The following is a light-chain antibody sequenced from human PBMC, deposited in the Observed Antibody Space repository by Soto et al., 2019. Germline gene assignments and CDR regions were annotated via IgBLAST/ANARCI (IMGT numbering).Light chain of an antibody. CDR2: EVT. Sequence: QSALTQPASVSASPGQSITISCTGTSSDVGAYNYVSWYQQHPGKAPKLMIYEVTNRPSGVSNRFSGSKSGNTASLTISGLQAEDEADYYCTSYTRSSIYVFGTGTKLTVL. CDR1: SSDVGAYNY. J-gene: IGLJ1*01. V-gene: IGLV2-14*01. CDR3: TSYTRSSIYV.